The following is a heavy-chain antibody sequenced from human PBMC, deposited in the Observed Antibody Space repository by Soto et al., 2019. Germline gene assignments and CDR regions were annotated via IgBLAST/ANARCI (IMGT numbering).Heavy chain of an antibody. CDR2: TYYRSRWYN. CDR3: AGTTSLQWYYMDV. D-gene: IGHD1-7*01. CDR1: GDSVSSNSAA. Sequence: SQILSLTCAISGDSVSSNSAAWNWIRQSPSRGLEWLGRTYYRSRWYNDYAVSVKSRITVNPDTSKNQFSLHLNSVTPEDTAVNYCAGTTSLQWYYMDVWDKGTTVTVSS. V-gene: IGHV6-1*01. J-gene: IGHJ6*03.